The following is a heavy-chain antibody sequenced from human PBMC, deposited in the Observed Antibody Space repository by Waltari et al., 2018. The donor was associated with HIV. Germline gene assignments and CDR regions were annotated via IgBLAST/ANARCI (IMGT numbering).Heavy chain of an antibody. D-gene: IGHD1-7*01. CDR3: ARVIGNTKGSWFDP. CDR2: IWYDGSKM. V-gene: IGHV3-33*01. Sequence: VQLVESGGGVVNRRETLRHSCAASAVNVQHFVTGWDRHAPGKGLEWVAVIWYDGSKMYYADSVKGRFTISKDNSKNTLHLQMNSLRAEDTAIYYCARVIGNTKGSWFDPWGQGTLVTVSS. CDR1: AVNVQHFV. J-gene: IGHJ5*02.